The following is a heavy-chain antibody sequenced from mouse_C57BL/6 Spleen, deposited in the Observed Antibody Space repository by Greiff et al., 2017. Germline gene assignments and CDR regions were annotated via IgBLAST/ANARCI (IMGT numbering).Heavy chain of an antibody. CDR2: IYPGSGNT. CDR1: GYSFTSYY. D-gene: IGHD2-1*01. V-gene: IGHV1-66*01. J-gene: IGHJ1*03. CDR3: ARRILGNYGDWYCDV. Sequence: LVESGPELVKPGASVKISCKASGYSFTSYYIHWVKQRPGQGLEWIGWIYPGSGNTKYNEKFKGKATLTADTSSSTAYMQLSSLTSEDSAVYYCARRILGNYGDWYCDVWGTGTTVTVSS.